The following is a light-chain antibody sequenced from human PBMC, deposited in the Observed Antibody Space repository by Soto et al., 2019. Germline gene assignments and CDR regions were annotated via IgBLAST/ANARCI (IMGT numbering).Light chain of an antibody. V-gene: IGKV1-12*01. J-gene: IGKJ5*01. CDR3: QQSNNFPLT. Sequence: DIQMTQSPASVSASVGERATITCRASQGIRDGLAWYQQKPGKAPNLLIYAASSLQRGVSSRFSGSGSGTDFTLTISSLQPEDFATYYCQQSNNFPLTFGQGTRLEIK. CDR2: AAS. CDR1: QGIRDG.